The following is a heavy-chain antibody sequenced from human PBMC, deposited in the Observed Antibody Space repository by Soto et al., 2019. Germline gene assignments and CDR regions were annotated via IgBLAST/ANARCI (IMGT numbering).Heavy chain of an antibody. V-gene: IGHV3-33*01. J-gene: IGHJ4*02. CDR3: ARDRVRYSSGWHRIDY. Sequence: GGSLRLSCAASGLTFSSYGMHWVRQAPGKGLEWVAVIWYDGSNKYYADSVKGRFTISRDNSKNTLYLQMNSLRAEDTAVYYCARDRVRYSSGWHRIDYWGQGTLVTVSS. D-gene: IGHD6-19*01. CDR2: IWYDGSNK. CDR1: GLTFSSYG.